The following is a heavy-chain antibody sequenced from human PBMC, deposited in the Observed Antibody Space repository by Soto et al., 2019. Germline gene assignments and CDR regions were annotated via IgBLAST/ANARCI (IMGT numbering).Heavy chain of an antibody. CDR3: ARDRAYYYDSSGYYGHGSYYYYGMDV. D-gene: IGHD3-22*01. J-gene: IGHJ6*02. V-gene: IGHV1-69*13. CDR1: VGTLSSYA. Sequence: GASVKVSCKASVGTLSSYAISWVRQAPGQGLEWMGGIIPIFGTANYAQKLQGRVTIPADESTGTAYMELSSLRSEDKAVCYCARDRAYYYDSSGYYGHGSYYYYGMDVWGQGTTVTVSS. CDR2: IIPIFGTA.